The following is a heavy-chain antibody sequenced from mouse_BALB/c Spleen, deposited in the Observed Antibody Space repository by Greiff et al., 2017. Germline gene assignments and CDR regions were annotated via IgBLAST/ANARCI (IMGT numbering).Heavy chain of an antibody. CDR3: ARIYGNYWYAMDY. CDR2: ISSGGGST. D-gene: IGHD2-1*01. Sequence: EVNVVESGGGLVKPGGSLKLSCAASGFAFSSYDMSWVRQTPEKRLEWVAYISSGGGSTYYPDTVKGRFTISRDNAKNTLYLQMSSLKSEDTAMYYCARIYGNYWYAMDYWGQGTSVTVSS. J-gene: IGHJ4*01. V-gene: IGHV5-12-1*01. CDR1: GFAFSSYD.